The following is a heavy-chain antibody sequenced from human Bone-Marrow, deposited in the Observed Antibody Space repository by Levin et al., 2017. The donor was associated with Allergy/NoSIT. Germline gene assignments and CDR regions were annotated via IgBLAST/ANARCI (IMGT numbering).Heavy chain of an antibody. CDR1: GFTFSSYS. Sequence: GGSLRLSCAASGFTFSSYSMNWVRQAPGKGLEWVSSISSSSSYIYYADSVKGRFTISRDNAKNSLYLQMNSLRAEDTAVYYCARESIRYSSGWSWGGPDAFDIWGQGTMVTVSS. J-gene: IGHJ3*02. CDR2: ISSSSSYI. CDR3: ARESIRYSSGWSWGGPDAFDI. V-gene: IGHV3-21*01. D-gene: IGHD6-19*01.